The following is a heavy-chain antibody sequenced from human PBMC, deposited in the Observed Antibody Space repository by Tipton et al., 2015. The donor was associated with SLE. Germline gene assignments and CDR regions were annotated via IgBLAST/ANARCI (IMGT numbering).Heavy chain of an antibody. V-gene: IGHV3-11*04. CDR2: IDSSGNTR. D-gene: IGHD3-22*01. CDR1: GFTFSDYY. Sequence: GSLRLSCAASGFTFSDYYMSWIRQAPGKGLAWLSYIDSSGNTRFYAESVKGRFTISRDNDGNSLYLQMNSLRDEDTAVYYCVRDHYNSDNSGIYTFDMWGQGAMVTVSS. J-gene: IGHJ3*02. CDR3: VRDHYNSDNSGIYTFDM.